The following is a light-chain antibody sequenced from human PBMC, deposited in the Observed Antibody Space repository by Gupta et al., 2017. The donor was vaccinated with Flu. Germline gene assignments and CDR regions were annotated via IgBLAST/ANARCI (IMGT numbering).Light chain of an antibody. CDR3: QQSYSTPL. CDR1: QSISSY. J-gene: IGKJ3*01. CDR2: AAS. Sequence: DIQMTQSPSSLSASVGDRVTITCRASQSISSYLNWYQQKPGKAPKLLIYAASSLQSGVPSRFSGSGSGTDCTLTISSLQPEDFATYDCQQSYSTPLFGPGTKVDIK. V-gene: IGKV1-39*01.